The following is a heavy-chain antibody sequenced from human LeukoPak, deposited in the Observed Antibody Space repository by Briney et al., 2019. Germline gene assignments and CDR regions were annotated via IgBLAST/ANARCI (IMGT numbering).Heavy chain of an antibody. Sequence: GGSLRLSCAASGFTFSNYWMSWVRQAPGKGLEWVANIKTDGSEKYYVDSVKGRFTISRDNPKNALYLQMNSLRGEDTAIYYCARDVSVSGMDVWGQGTTVTVSS. V-gene: IGHV3-7*01. CDR3: ARDVSVSGMDV. CDR1: GFTFSNYW. CDR2: IKTDGSEK. D-gene: IGHD5/OR15-5a*01. J-gene: IGHJ6*02.